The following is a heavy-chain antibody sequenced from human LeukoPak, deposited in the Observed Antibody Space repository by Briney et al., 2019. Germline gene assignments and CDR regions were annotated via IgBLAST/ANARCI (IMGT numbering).Heavy chain of an antibody. D-gene: IGHD6-6*01. CDR1: GGSFSGYY. CDR3: AREESSGIAARHYYYGMDV. V-gene: IGHV4-34*01. CDR2: INHSGGT. J-gene: IGHJ6*02. Sequence: SETLSLTCAVYGGSFSGYYWSWIRQPPGKGLEWIGEINHSGGTNYNPSLKSRVTISVDTSKNQFSLKLSSVTAADTAVYYCAREESSGIAARHYYYGMDVWGQGTTVTVSS.